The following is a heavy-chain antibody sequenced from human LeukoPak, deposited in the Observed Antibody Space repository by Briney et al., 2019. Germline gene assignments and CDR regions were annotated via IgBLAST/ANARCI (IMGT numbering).Heavy chain of an antibody. CDR2: INHSGST. CDR1: GGSFSGYY. CDR3: ARVRGYYGSGSYQYYYYGMDV. V-gene: IGHV4-34*01. D-gene: IGHD3-10*01. Sequence: PSETLSLTCAVYGGSFSGYYWSWIRQPPGKGLEWIGEINHSGSTNYNPSLKSRVAISVDTSKNQFSLKLSSVTAADMAVYYCARVRGYYGSGSYQYYYYGMDVWGQGTTVTVSS. J-gene: IGHJ6*02.